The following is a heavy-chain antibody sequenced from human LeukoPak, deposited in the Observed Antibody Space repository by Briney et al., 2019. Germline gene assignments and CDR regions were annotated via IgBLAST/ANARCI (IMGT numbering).Heavy chain of an antibody. CDR1: GGTFSSYA. Sequence: ASVKVSCKASGGTFSSYAISWVRQAPGQGLEWMGWISAYNGNTNYAQKLQGRVTMTTDTSTSTAYMELRSLRSDDTAVHYCARDLTDYGDDVNWFDPWGQGTLVTVSS. CDR2: ISAYNGNT. V-gene: IGHV1-18*01. J-gene: IGHJ5*02. D-gene: IGHD4-17*01. CDR3: ARDLTDYGDDVNWFDP.